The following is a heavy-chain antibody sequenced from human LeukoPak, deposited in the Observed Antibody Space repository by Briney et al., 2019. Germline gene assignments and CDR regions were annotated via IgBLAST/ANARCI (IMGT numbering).Heavy chain of an antibody. Sequence: GASVKVSCKASGYTFTGYYMHWVRQAPGQGLEWMGWINPNSGGTNYAQKFQGRVTMTRDTSISTAYMELSRLRSDDTAVYYCARVREKQWLYYFDYWGQGTLVTVSS. CDR2: INPNSGGT. J-gene: IGHJ4*02. D-gene: IGHD6-19*01. CDR3: ARVREKQWLYYFDY. V-gene: IGHV1-2*02. CDR1: GYTFTGYY.